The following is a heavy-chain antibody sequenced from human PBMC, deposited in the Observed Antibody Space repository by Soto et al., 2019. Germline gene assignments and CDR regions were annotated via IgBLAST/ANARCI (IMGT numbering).Heavy chain of an antibody. V-gene: IGHV1-2*02. CDR3: ARDRGIAVAEHQLGY. Sequence: GASVKVSCKASGYTFTGYYMHWVRQAPGQGLEWMGWINPNSGGTNYAQKFQGRVTMTRDTSISTAYMELSRLRSDDTAVYYCARDRGIAVAEHQLGYWGQGTLVTVSS. CDR1: GYTFTGYY. J-gene: IGHJ4*02. D-gene: IGHD6-19*01. CDR2: INPNSGGT.